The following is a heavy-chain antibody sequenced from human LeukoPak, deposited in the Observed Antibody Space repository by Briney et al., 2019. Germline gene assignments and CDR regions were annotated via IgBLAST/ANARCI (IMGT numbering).Heavy chain of an antibody. CDR1: GFTFSSYA. CDR3: ASSSLYYYDSSGSPHI. D-gene: IGHD3-22*01. V-gene: IGHV3-23*01. Sequence: GGSLRLSCAASGFTFSSYAMSWVRQAPGKGLEWVSAISGSGGSTYYADSVKGRFTISRDNSKNTLYLQMSSLRAEDTAVYYCASSSLYYYDSSGSPHIWGQGTMVTVSS. CDR2: ISGSGGST. J-gene: IGHJ3*02.